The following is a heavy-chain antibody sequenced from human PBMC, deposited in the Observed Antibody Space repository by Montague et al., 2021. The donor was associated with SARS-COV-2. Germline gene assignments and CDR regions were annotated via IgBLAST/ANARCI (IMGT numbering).Heavy chain of an antibody. CDR1: GDSVSSNIAA. V-gene: IGHV6-1*01. CDR2: PYYRSKWFN. CDR3: TQERGPGRTTWHYFDY. D-gene: IGHD3-10*01. Sequence: CAISGDSVSSNIAAWNWIRQSQSRGFEWLGRPYYRSKWFNDFEVSVRSRITISPDTSKNKFSLQLNFVTPEDRAVYYCTQERGPGRTTWHYFDYWGQGTLVTFAS. J-gene: IGHJ4*02.